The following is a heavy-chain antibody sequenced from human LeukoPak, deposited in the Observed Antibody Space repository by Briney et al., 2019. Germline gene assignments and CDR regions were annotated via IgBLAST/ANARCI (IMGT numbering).Heavy chain of an antibody. CDR2: IDTSGIT. J-gene: IGHJ4*02. CDR1: GGSISYYY. CDR3: ARVGDYALKD. Sequence: PSETLSLTCTVSGGSISYYYWSWIRQPPGKGLEWIGRIDTSGITNYNPSLKSRVSMSVDTSKNQFSLRLSSVTAADTAVYYCARVGDYALKDWGQGTLVTVSS. D-gene: IGHD3-16*01. V-gene: IGHV4-4*07.